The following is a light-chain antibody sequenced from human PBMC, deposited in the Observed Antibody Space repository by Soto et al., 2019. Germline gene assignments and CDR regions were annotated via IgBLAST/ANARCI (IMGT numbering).Light chain of an antibody. J-gene: IGLJ1*01. CDR3: SSYTSSSTFYV. V-gene: IGLV2-14*01. Sequence: QSVLTQPASVSGSPGQSITISCTGTSSDVGGYNYVSWYQQHPGKAPKLMIYEVSNRPSGVSNRFSGYKSGNTASLTISGLQAEDEADYYCSSYTSSSTFYVFGTGTKLTVL. CDR1: SSDVGGYNY. CDR2: EVS.